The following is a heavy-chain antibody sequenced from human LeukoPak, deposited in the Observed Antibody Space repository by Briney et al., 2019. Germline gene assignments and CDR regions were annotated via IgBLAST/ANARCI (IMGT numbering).Heavy chain of an antibody. Sequence: SETLSLTCIVSGYSISSGYYWGWIRQPPGKGLEWIGDIYHSGSTYYNPSLKSRVTISVDTSKNQFSLKLSSVTAADTAVYYCARLDFWTGYSDYWGQGTLVTVSS. D-gene: IGHD3/OR15-3a*01. CDR2: IYHSGST. V-gene: IGHV4-38-2*02. CDR1: GYSISSGYY. J-gene: IGHJ4*02. CDR3: ARLDFWTGYSDY.